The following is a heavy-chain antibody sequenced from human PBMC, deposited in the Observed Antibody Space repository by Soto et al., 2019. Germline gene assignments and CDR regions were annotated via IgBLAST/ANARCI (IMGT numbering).Heavy chain of an antibody. V-gene: IGHV4-39*01. D-gene: IGHD3-9*01. Sequence: SETLSLTCTVSGGSISSSSYYWGWIRQPPGKGLEWIGSIYYSGSTYYNPSLKSRVTISVDTSKNQFSLKLSSVTAADTAVYYCARTAVRYFDWRSGYWGQGTLVTVSS. CDR1: GGSISSSSYY. CDR2: IYYSGST. CDR3: ARTAVRYFDWRSGY. J-gene: IGHJ4*02.